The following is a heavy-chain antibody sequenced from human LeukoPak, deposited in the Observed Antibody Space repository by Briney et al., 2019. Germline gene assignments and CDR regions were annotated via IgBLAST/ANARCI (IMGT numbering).Heavy chain of an antibody. CDR3: VSGTGY. Sequence: GSLRLSLSVSGFTFSTYVMHWVRHAPGKGLEYVSAISSNGDNTYYADSVKGRFTISRDNSKNTLYLQMRSLRADDTAVYYCVSGTGYWGQGTLVTLPS. CDR1: GFTFSTYV. CDR2: ISSNGDNT. V-gene: IGHV3-64D*06. J-gene: IGHJ4*02.